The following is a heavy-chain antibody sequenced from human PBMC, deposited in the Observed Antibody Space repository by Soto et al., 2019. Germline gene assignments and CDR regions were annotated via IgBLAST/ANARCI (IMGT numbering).Heavy chain of an antibody. J-gene: IGHJ3*02. Sequence: ASVKVSCKASGYTFTSYAMHWVRQAPGQRLEWMGWINADNGNTKYSQKFQGRVTITRDTSTSTAYMELSSLRSDDTAVYYCARDDCSGGSCYSGGFDMWGQGTKVTVSS. V-gene: IGHV1-3*01. D-gene: IGHD2-15*01. CDR3: ARDDCSGGSCYSGGFDM. CDR2: INADNGNT. CDR1: GYTFTSYA.